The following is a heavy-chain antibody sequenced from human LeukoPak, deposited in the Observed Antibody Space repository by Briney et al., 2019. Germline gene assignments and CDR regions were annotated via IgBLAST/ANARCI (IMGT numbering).Heavy chain of an antibody. J-gene: IGHJ4*02. CDR1: GFAFSTYG. V-gene: IGHV3-30*18. CDR2: ISYDGNNK. D-gene: IGHD2-15*01. CDR3: AKGGCSGDRCYQNY. Sequence: GGSLRLSCAASGFAFSTYGMHWVRQAPGRGLEWVATISYDGNNKYYADSVKGRFTISRDNSKNTLYLQMTSLRAEDTAVYYCAKGGCSGDRCYQNYWGQGTRVTVSS.